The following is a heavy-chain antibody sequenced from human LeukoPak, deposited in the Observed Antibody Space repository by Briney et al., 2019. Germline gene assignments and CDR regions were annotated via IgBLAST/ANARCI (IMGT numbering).Heavy chain of an antibody. Sequence: PSETLSLTCTVSGVSITSSRFYWAWVRQPPGKGLEWIGDISDSGSTYYNPSLKSRVTISEDTSKKQFSLKLNSVTAADTAVYYCVRHAHNPTFDLWGQGTLVTVSS. J-gene: IGHJ5*02. D-gene: IGHD1-14*01. CDR3: VRHAHNPTFDL. CDR1: GVSITSSRFY. CDR2: ISDSGST. V-gene: IGHV4-39*01.